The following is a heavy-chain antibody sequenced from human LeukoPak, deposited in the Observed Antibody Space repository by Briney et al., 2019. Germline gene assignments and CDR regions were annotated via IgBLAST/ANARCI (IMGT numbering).Heavy chain of an antibody. Sequence: ASAKVSCKASGGTSSSYAISWVRQAPGQGLEWMGGVIPIFGTANYAQKLQGRVTMTTDTSTGTAYMELRSLRSDDTAVYYCARDLYDSSGYYDYWGQGTLVTVSS. CDR2: VIPIFGTA. CDR1: GGTSSSYA. D-gene: IGHD3-22*01. CDR3: ARDLYDSSGYYDY. V-gene: IGHV1-69*05. J-gene: IGHJ4*02.